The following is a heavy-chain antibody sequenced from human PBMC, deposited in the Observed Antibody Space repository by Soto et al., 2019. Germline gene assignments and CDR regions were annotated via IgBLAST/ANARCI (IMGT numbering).Heavy chain of an antibody. CDR3: AKGGRKQWLLGMGYYFDY. D-gene: IGHD6-19*01. CDR1: GFTFSSYA. J-gene: IGHJ4*02. CDR2: ISGSGGST. V-gene: IGHV3-23*01. Sequence: GGSLRLSCAASGFTFSSYAMSWVRQAPGKGLEWVSAISGSGGSTYYADSVKGRFTISRDNSKNTLYLQMNSLRAEDTAVYYCAKGGRKQWLLGMGYYFDYWGQGTLVTVSS.